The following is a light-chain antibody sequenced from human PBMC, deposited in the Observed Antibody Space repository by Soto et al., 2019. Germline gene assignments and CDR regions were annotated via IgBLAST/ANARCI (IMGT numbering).Light chain of an antibody. CDR2: GAS. CDR1: QSVSGNY. Sequence: EIVLTQSPGTLSLSPGERATLSCRASQSVSGNYLGWYQQKPGQAPRLLIYGASNRATGIPDRFSGSGSGTDFTLTISRLEPEDFAVYYCQKYGTSPWTFGQGAIVEIK. J-gene: IGKJ1*01. V-gene: IGKV3-20*01. CDR3: QKYGTSPWT.